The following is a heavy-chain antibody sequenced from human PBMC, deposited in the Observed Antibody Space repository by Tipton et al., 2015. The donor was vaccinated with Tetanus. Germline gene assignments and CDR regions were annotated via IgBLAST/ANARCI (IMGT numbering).Heavy chain of an antibody. D-gene: IGHD3-22*01. CDR1: GGSISNYY. CDR2: IYVTGAT. J-gene: IGHJ3*02. V-gene: IGHV4-4*07. Sequence: TLSLTCSVSGGSISNYYWNWIRQPAGKGLEWIGRIYVTGATNHSPALQSRVPMSIDRAKNQLSLTLTSVTAADAAMYYCAREDVYYHDGSGFYAFDIWGRGTMVAVSS. CDR3: AREDVYYHDGSGFYAFDI.